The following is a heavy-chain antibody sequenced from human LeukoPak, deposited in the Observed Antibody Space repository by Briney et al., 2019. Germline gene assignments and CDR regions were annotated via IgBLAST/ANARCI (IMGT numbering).Heavy chain of an antibody. CDR3: AKGGDFWSGYTFDY. J-gene: IGHJ4*02. CDR2: ISGSGGST. D-gene: IGHD3-3*01. Sequence: ETLSLTCAVYGGSFSGYYWSWVRQAPGKGLEWVSAISGSGGSTYYADSVKGRFTISRDNSKNTLYLQMNSLRAEDTAVYYCAKGGDFWSGYTFDYWGQGTLVTVSS. CDR1: GGSFSGYY. V-gene: IGHV3-23*01.